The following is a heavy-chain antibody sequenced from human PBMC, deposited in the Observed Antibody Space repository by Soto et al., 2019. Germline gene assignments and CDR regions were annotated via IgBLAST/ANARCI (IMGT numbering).Heavy chain of an antibody. V-gene: IGHV1-8*02. CDR2: MNPNSGNT. D-gene: IGHD2-15*01. J-gene: IGHJ4*02. CDR1: GGTFSSYA. Sequence: ASVKVSCKASGGTFSSYAISWVRQAPGQGLEWMGWMNPNSGNTGYAQKFQGRVTMTRNTSISTAYMELSSLRSEDTAVYYCARGLGGGVVVAANDYWGQGTLVTVSS. CDR3: ARGLGGGVVVAANDY.